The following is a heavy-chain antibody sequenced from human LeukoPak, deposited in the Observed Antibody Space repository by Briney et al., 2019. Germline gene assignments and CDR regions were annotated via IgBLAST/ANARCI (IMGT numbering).Heavy chain of an antibody. V-gene: IGHV4-59*01. CDR3: ARRGVTVGAGVSGPKWYYFDY. CDR2: IYYSGST. D-gene: IGHD5-12*01. Sequence: SETLSLTCTVSGGSISSYYWSWIRQPPGKGLEWIGYIYYSGSTNYNPSLKGRVTISIDTSKNQLTLKLISVTAADTAVYYCARRGVTVGAGVSGPKWYYFDYWGQGSLVTVSS. CDR1: GGSISSYY. J-gene: IGHJ4*02.